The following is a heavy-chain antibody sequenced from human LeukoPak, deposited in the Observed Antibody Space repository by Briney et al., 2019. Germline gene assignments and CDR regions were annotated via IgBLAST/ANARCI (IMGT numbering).Heavy chain of an antibody. CDR3: AKDLGATLEDAFDI. J-gene: IGHJ3*02. Sequence: PGGSLRLSCVASGFTFDDYAMHWVRQAPGKGLEWVSGISWNSGSIDYADSVKGRFTISRDNAKNCLYLQMNSLRAEDTALYYCAKDLGATLEDAFDIWGQGTMVSVSS. CDR2: ISWNSGSI. CDR1: GFTFDDYA. V-gene: IGHV3-9*01. D-gene: IGHD1-26*01.